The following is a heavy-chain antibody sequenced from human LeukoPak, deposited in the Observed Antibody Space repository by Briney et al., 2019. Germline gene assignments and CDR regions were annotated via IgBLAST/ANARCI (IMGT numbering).Heavy chain of an antibody. Sequence: GGSLRLSCAASGFTFSSYSMNWVRQAPGKGLEWVSFISGSSGYIYYADSVKGRFTISRDNAKKSLYLQMNSLRAEDTAVYYCARGEYGSGSYHIDYWGQGTLVSVSS. CDR3: ARGEYGSGSYHIDY. J-gene: IGHJ4*02. CDR2: ISGSSGYI. D-gene: IGHD3-10*01. V-gene: IGHV3-21*01. CDR1: GFTFSSYS.